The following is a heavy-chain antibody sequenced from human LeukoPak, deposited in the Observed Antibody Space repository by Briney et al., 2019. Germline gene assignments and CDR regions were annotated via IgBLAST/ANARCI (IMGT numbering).Heavy chain of an antibody. CDR3: ARLSASGWYVRPFDY. D-gene: IGHD6-19*01. V-gene: IGHV4-34*01. Sequence: IPSETLPLTCAVYGGSFSGYYWSWIRQPPGKGLEWIGEINHSGSTNYNPSLKSRVTISVDTSKNQFSLKLSSVTAADTAVYYCARLSASGWYVRPFDYWGQGTLVTVSS. CDR1: GGSFSGYY. CDR2: INHSGST. J-gene: IGHJ4*02.